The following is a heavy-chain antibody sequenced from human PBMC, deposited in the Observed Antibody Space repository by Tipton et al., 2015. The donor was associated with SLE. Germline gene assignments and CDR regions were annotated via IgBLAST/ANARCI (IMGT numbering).Heavy chain of an antibody. D-gene: IGHD6-19*01. CDR2: ISGSGGST. J-gene: IGHJ6*02. CDR1: GFTFSSYA. CDR3: AKVGSIAVYYGMDV. Sequence: SLRLSCAASGFTFSSYAMSWVRQAPGKGLEWVSAISGSGGSTYYADSVKGRLTISRDNSKNTLYLQMNSLRTEDTALYYCAKVGSIAVYYGMDVWGQGTTVTVSS. V-gene: IGHV3-23*01.